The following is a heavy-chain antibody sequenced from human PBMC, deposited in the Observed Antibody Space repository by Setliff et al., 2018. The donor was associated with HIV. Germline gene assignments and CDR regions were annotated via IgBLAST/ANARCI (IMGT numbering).Heavy chain of an antibody. CDR3: GRDVLDLVISVYGF. D-gene: IGHD3-22*01. Sequence: PSETLSLTCDVSGFSISSRYYWGWIRQSPGKGLEWIGNIYHTGSSYYNPSLNDRATISLDTSKNQFSLKLNSVTAADTAVYYCGRDVLDLVISVYGFWGQGIPVTVSS. CDR2: IYHTGSS. J-gene: IGHJ4*02. V-gene: IGHV4-38-2*02. CDR1: GFSISSRYY.